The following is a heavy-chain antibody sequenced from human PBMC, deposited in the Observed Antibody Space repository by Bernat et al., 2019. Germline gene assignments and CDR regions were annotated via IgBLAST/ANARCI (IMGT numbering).Heavy chain of an antibody. V-gene: IGHV3-30*16. Sequence: VQLVESGGGVVQPGRSLRPFLAAPGFTLSSHPMHLVRQAPGKGLEWVADISYDGSNKYYADSVKGRFTISRDNSKNTLYLQMNSLRAEDTAVYYCARDPSRQSGWLDDWGQGTLVTVSS. J-gene: IGHJ5*02. CDR3: ARDPSRQSGWLDD. D-gene: IGHD3-3*01. CDR1: GFTLSSHP. CDR2: ISYDGSNK.